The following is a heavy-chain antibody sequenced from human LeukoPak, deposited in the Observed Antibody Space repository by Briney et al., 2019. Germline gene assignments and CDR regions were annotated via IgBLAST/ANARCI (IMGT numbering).Heavy chain of an antibody. D-gene: IGHD3-10*01. CDR2: IHPSGGST. CDR3: ARKEIGGAQLDS. V-gene: IGHV1-46*01. J-gene: IGHJ4*02. CDR1: GYTFTNYY. Sequence: AASVPVSFMASGYTFTNYYMHWVRPAPGQGLAWMGIIHPSGGSTIYAQKFQGRVTATRDMSTRTVYMERSSLRSDDTAVYYCARKEIGGAQLDSWGQGTLVTVSS.